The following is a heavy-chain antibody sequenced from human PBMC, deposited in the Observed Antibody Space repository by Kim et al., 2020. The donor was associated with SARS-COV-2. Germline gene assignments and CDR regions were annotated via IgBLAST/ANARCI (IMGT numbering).Heavy chain of an antibody. Sequence: SETLSLTCNVYDGSISGYFWGWIRQPPGKGLEWIGSVSYIGNTHYNPSLKTRLTISVDTSKNQLSLNLKSVTATDTAVYYCARGSSSGTNRLDSWGQGTLVTVSS. CDR1: DGSISGYF. CDR2: VSYIGNT. CDR3: ARGSSSGTNRLDS. V-gene: IGHV4-39*01. D-gene: IGHD1-7*01. J-gene: IGHJ4*02.